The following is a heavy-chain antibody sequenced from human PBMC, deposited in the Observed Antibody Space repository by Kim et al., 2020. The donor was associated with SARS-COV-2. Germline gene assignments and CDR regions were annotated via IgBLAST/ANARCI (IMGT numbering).Heavy chain of an antibody. V-gene: IGHV1-18*01. CDR2: VSAYNGNT. J-gene: IGHJ4*02. D-gene: IGHD3-3*01. CDR1: GYNFKSYG. Sequence: ASVKVSCKTSGYNFKSYGISWVRQAPGQGLEWMGWVSAYNGNTYYIQKFQGRVTMTADTSTSTAYMELRNLRSDDTAVYFCAREGGITIFGVDYWGPGTL. CDR3: AREGGITIFGVDY.